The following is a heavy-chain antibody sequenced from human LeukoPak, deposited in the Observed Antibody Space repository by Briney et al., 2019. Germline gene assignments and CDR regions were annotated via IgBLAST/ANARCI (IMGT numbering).Heavy chain of an antibody. Sequence: PGGSLRLSCAASGVTVSSNYMSWVRQAPGKGLEWVSGIYSGGSTYYADSVKGRFTISRDNSKNTLYLQMNSLRAEDTAVYYCARSPLSGTLAYCGGDCYGNAFDIWGQGTMVTVSS. J-gene: IGHJ3*02. V-gene: IGHV3-53*01. CDR1: GVTVSSNY. D-gene: IGHD2-21*02. CDR2: IYSGGST. CDR3: ARSPLSGTLAYCGGDCYGNAFDI.